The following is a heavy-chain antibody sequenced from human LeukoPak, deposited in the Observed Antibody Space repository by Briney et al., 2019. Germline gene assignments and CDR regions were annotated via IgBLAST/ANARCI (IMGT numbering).Heavy chain of an antibody. J-gene: IGHJ4*02. CDR2: IYSGGST. CDR3: ARGEWELTLDY. V-gene: IGHV3-53*01. D-gene: IGHD1-26*01. CDR1: GFTVSSNY. Sequence: GSLRLSCAASGFTVSSNYMSWVRQAPGKGLEWVSVIYSGGSTYYADSVKGRFTISRDNSKNTLYLQMNSLRAEDTAVYYCARGEWELTLDYWGQGTLVTVSS.